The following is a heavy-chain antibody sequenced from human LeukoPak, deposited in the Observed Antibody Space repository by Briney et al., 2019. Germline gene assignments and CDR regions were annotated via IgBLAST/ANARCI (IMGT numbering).Heavy chain of an antibody. D-gene: IGHD6-13*01. Sequence: GGSLRLSCAASGFTFSSYWMHWVRQAPGKGLVWVSRINSDGSTTTYADSVKGRFTISRDDAKNTLYLQMNSLRAEDTAIYYCAILTGIAAAAWGQGTLVTVSS. CDR2: INSDGSTT. J-gene: IGHJ5*02. CDR3: AILTGIAAAA. CDR1: GFTFSSYW. V-gene: IGHV3-74*01.